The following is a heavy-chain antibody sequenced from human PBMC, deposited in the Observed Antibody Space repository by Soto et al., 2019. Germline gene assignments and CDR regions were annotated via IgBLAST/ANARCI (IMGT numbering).Heavy chain of an antibody. CDR2: VYPGDSDT. CDR3: TRQAVDDSSAFDY. V-gene: IGHV5-51*01. Sequence: SLTNSCRDSGFRFISYWIAWVRASPGKGREWMGIVYPGDSDTRYSPSFEGQVTISADESITTAYLQWSSLKASDTAMYYCTRQAVDDSSAFDYWGQGTLVKVSS. J-gene: IGHJ4*02. D-gene: IGHD3-22*01. CDR1: GFRFISYW.